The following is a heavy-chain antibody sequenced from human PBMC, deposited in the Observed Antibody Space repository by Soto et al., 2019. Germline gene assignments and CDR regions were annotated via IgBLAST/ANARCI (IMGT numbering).Heavy chain of an antibody. D-gene: IGHD4-17*01. V-gene: IGHV3-53*01. CDR3: ARDWNGDKYFDF. Sequence: DVQLVKSGGGLIQPGGSLRLSCAASGITATNGHMSWVRQAPGKGLEWVSVIYSDDNTYYADSVKGRFTISRDTSKNTVYLQMNNLRAADTAVYYCARDWNGDKYFDFWDQGSLVTVSS. J-gene: IGHJ4*02. CDR2: IYSDDNT. CDR1: GITATNGH.